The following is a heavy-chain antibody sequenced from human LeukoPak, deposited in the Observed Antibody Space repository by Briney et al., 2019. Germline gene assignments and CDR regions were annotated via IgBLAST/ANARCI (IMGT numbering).Heavy chain of an antibody. CDR2: ISPDNDNT. Sequence: ASVKVSCKASGYSFTRYGISWVRQAPGQGLEWMGYISPDNDNTNYPQNLQGRVTLTTDTSTSTAYMELRSLRSDDTAVYYCAREGYCNSTSCDKPFDCWGPGALVTVSS. CDR1: GYSFTRYG. J-gene: IGHJ4*02. V-gene: IGHV1-18*01. D-gene: IGHD2-2*01. CDR3: AREGYCNSTSCDKPFDC.